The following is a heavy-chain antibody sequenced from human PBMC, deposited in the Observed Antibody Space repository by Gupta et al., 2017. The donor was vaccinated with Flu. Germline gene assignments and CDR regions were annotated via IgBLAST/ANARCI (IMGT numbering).Heavy chain of an antibody. CDR1: VCTFHNDA. D-gene: IGHD4-23*01. Sequence: QVHLVQSGAEVKQPGSSVKVSCKTSVCTFHNDAFSWLRQAAGQGLEWMGGIIPMFEATKYAQKFQGRVTITADDSTGTAHMELSSLTSDDTAVYYCARTPYGGNSDFYYFAMDVWTQGATVTVS. J-gene: IGHJ6*02. V-gene: IGHV1-69*01. CDR3: ARTPYGGNSDFYYFAMDV. CDR2: IIPMFEAT.